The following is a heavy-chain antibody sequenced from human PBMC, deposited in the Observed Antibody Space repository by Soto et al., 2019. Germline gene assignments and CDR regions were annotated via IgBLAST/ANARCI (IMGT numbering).Heavy chain of an antibody. CDR1: GFTFSSYW. CDR2: INSDGSST. J-gene: IGHJ6*02. CDR3: ARLDCSSTSCYASGMDV. D-gene: IGHD2-2*01. V-gene: IGHV3-74*01. Sequence: PGESLKISCAASGFTFSSYWMHWVRQAPGKGLVWVSRINSDGSSTSYADSVKGRFTISRDNAKNTLYLQMNSLRAEDTAVYYCARLDCSSTSCYASGMDVWGQGTTVTVSS.